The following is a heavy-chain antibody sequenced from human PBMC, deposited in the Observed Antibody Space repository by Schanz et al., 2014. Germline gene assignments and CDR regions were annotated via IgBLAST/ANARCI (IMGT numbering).Heavy chain of an antibody. CDR1: GFTVSSNY. D-gene: IGHD3-10*01. Sequence: EVQLVESGGGLIQPGGSLRLSCVASGFTVSSNYMSWVRQAPGKGLEWVSTVYMSAASTRYADSVKGRFIISRDNAKGSVYLQMNSLRAEDTAVYYCARGHYGLDVWGQGTTVTVSS. J-gene: IGHJ6*02. CDR2: VYMSAAST. V-gene: IGHV3-53*01. CDR3: ARGHYGLDV.